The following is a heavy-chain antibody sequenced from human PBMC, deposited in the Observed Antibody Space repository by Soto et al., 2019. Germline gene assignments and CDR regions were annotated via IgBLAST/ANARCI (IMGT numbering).Heavy chain of an antibody. CDR1: GYSFTNYW. CDR2: IYPGDSDT. CDR3: ARTPTAVAGARGDYHYYDMDV. J-gene: IGHJ6*02. D-gene: IGHD6-19*01. Sequence: PGESLKISCKGFGYSFTNYWIAWVRQMPGKGLEWMGIIYPGDSDTRYSPSFQGQVTISTDKSISTAYLQWSSLKASDSAMYYCARTPTAVAGARGDYHYYDMDVWGQGTTVTVSS. V-gene: IGHV5-51*01.